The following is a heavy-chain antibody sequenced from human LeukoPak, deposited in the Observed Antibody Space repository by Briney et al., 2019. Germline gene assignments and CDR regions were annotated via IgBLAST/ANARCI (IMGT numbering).Heavy chain of an antibody. D-gene: IGHD3-10*01. CDR2: IYYSGST. CDR3: ARGRGFGESRRRLHYYYYMDV. CDR1: GGSISSSSYY. Sequence: SETLSLTCTVSGGSISSSSYYWSWIRQPPGKGLEWLGYIYYSGSTNYNPSLKSRVTISVDTSKNQFSLKLSSVTAADTAVYYCARGRGFGESRRRLHYYYYMDVWGKGTTVTVSS. V-gene: IGHV4-61*01. J-gene: IGHJ6*03.